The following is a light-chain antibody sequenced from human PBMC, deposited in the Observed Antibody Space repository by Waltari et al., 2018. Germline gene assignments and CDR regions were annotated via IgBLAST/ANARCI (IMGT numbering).Light chain of an antibody. CDR1: QSLLRSTGYNF. V-gene: IGKV2-28*01. CDR2: WGS. J-gene: IGKJ3*01. Sequence: DIVMTQSPLSLSVTPGEPASISCRSSQSLLRSTGYNFLDWYVQKPGQPPQLLFSWGSDRASGVPDRFSGSGTGTDFTLKISRVEAEDVGIYYCMQALHTPTTFGPGTKVDIK. CDR3: MQALHTPTT.